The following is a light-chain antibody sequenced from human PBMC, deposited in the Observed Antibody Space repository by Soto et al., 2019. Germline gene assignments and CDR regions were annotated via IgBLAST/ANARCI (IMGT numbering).Light chain of an antibody. CDR1: QSVSSY. J-gene: IGKJ1*01. V-gene: IGKV3-11*01. CDR2: DAS. CDR3: QQRSNWPPVT. Sequence: EIVLTQSPATLSLSPGERATLSCRASQSVSSYLAWYQQKPGQAPRLLIYDASNRATGIPARFSGSGSGTDFTLTISSLEPEDFPVYYCQQRSNWPPVTFGQGTKVEIK.